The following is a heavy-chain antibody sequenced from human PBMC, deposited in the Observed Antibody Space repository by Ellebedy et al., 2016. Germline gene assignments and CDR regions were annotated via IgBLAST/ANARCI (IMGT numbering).Heavy chain of an antibody. CDR2: IDPANSRT. D-gene: IGHD2-8*01. J-gene: IGHJ1*01. CDR1: GYSFPNFW. CDR3: AGHVPEAGTMEY. Sequence: GGSLRLXCKDSGYSFPNFWISWVRHMPGKGLEWVGRIDPANSRTTYSPSFQGHVTISVDKSISTAFLQRSSLKASDTAVYYCAGHVPEAGTMEYWGQGALVTVSP. V-gene: IGHV5-10-1*01.